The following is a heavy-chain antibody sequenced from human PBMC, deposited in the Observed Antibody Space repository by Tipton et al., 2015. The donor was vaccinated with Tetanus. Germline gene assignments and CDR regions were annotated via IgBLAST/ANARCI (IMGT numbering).Heavy chain of an antibody. Sequence: CAVSGFTFSSYGMHWVRQAPGKGLEWVAVISYDGSNKYYADSVKGRFTISRDNSKDTLYLQMNRLRAEDTAVYYCAKLASCCYTDAFDIWGQGTMVTVSS. V-gene: IGHV3-30*18. CDR2: ISYDGSNK. CDR1: GFTFSSYG. D-gene: IGHD2-2*02. CDR3: AKLASCCYTDAFDI. J-gene: IGHJ3*02.